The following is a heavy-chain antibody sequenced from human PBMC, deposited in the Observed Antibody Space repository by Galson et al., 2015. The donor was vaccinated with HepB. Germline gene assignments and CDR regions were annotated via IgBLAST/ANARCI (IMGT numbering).Heavy chain of an antibody. Sequence: SLRLSCAASGFTFSNAWMSWVRQAPGKGLEWVGRIKSKTDGGTTDYAAPVKGRFTIPRDDSKNTLYLQMNSLKTEDTAVYYCTTDQPPERSQRTQSRKLPTNWFDPWGQGTLVTVSS. J-gene: IGHJ5*02. D-gene: IGHD1-1*01. CDR1: GFTFSNAW. CDR3: TTDQPPERSQRTQSRKLPTNWFDP. CDR2: IKSKTDGGTT. V-gene: IGHV3-15*01.